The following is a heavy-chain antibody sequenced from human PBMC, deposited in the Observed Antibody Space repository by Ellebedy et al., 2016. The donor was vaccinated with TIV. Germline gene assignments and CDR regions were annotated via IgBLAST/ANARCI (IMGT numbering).Heavy chain of an antibody. D-gene: IGHD3-10*01. J-gene: IGHJ4*02. CDR2: IYPGDSDA. Sequence: GESLKISXKGSGYSFSRYWIGWVRQMPGKGLEWMGVIYPGDSDAIYSPSFQGQVTLSADKSINTAFLQWSSLKASDTAMYYCTRRSAWEFRFGSGSHYNAPLDSWGQGTLVTVSS. CDR1: GYSFSRYW. CDR3: TRRSAWEFRFGSGSHYNAPLDS. V-gene: IGHV5-51*01.